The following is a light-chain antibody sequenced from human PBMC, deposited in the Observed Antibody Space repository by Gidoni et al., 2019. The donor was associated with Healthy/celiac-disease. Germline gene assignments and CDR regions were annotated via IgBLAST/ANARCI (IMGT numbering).Light chain of an antibody. J-gene: IGKJ4*01. CDR3: QQYNSYPLT. CDR1: QSISSW. V-gene: IGKV1-5*03. CDR2: KAS. Sequence: DIQMTQSPSTLSASVGDRVTITCRASQSISSWLAWYQQKSGKAPKLLIYKASSLESGVPSRVSGSGSGTEVTLIISSLQPDDFATYYCQQYNSYPLTFGGGTKVEIK.